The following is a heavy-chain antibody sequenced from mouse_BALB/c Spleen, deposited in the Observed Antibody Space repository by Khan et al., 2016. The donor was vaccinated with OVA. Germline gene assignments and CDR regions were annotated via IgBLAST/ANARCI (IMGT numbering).Heavy chain of an antibody. Sequence: QIQLVQSGPELKKPGETVKISCTASGYTFTNYGMNWVKQAPGKGLKWMGWIKTHTGEPTYGGAFKGRFAFSLETSANTAYLQINNLKNEDTATXFCARVGNDWYLDVWGAGTTVTVSS. V-gene: IGHV9-3-1*01. J-gene: IGHJ1*01. D-gene: IGHD4-1*01. CDR3: ARVGNDWYLDV. CDR2: IKTHTGEP. CDR1: GYTFTNYG.